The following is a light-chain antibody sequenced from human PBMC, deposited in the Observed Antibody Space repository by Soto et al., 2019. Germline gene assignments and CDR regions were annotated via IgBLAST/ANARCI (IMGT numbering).Light chain of an antibody. CDR1: SSNIGNNY. Sequence: QPVLTQPPSVSAVPGQMVSISCSRSSSNIGNNYVSWYQQLPGTAPKLLIYENNKRPSGIPDRFSGSKSGTSATLGITGLQTGDEADYYCGTWDSSLSAYVFGTGTKVTVL. V-gene: IGLV1-51*02. J-gene: IGLJ1*01. CDR2: ENN. CDR3: GTWDSSLSAYV.